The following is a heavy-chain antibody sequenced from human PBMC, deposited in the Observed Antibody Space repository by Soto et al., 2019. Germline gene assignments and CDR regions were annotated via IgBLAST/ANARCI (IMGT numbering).Heavy chain of an antibody. CDR3: AKDLYYDFWSGYLPPAADYYYYGMDV. Sequence: PGGSLRLSCAASGFTFSSYAMSWVRQAPGKGLEWVSAISGSGGSTYYADSVKGRFTISRDNSKNTLYLQMNSLRAEDTAVYYCAKDLYYDFWSGYLPPAADYYYYGMDVWGQGTTVTVSS. CDR2: ISGSGGST. D-gene: IGHD3-3*01. CDR1: GFTFSSYA. J-gene: IGHJ6*02. V-gene: IGHV3-23*01.